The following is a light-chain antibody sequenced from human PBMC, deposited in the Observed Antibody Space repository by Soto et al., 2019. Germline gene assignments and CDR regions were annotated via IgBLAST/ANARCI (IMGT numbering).Light chain of an antibody. CDR3: QQCDGSPRLT. J-gene: IGKJ4*01. Sequence: EIVLTQSPGTLSLSPGERATLSCRASQSVSSSYLAWYQQKPGQAPRLLIYGASSRATGIPDRFSGSGSGTAFTLTVRRLEPEDFAVYDCQQCDGSPRLTCGGGTKLEIK. CDR2: GAS. CDR1: QSVSSSY. V-gene: IGKV3-20*01.